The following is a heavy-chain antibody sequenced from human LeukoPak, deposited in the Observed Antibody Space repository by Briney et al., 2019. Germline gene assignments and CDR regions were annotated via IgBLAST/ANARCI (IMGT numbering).Heavy chain of an antibody. D-gene: IGHD6-13*01. V-gene: IGHV4-39*02. CDR1: GGSISSGGYY. CDR3: ARCVSLYSSRSPFDY. Sequence: SETLSLTCTVSGGSISSGGYYWSWIRQPPGKGLEWIGEINHSGSTNYNPSLKSRVTISVDTSKNHFSLRLSSVTAADTAVYYCARCVSLYSSRSPFDYWGQGTLVTVSS. CDR2: INHSGST. J-gene: IGHJ4*02.